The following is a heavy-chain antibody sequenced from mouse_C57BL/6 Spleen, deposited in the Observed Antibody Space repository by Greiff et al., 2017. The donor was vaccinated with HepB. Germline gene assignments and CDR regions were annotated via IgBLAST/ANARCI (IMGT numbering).Heavy chain of an antibody. D-gene: IGHD1-1*01. CDR1: GYTFTSYW. CDR2: IDPSDSYT. CDR3: ARGGDFTTVVGRYAMDY. J-gene: IGHJ4*01. Sequence: VQLQQPGAELVKPGASVKLSCKASGYTFTSYWMQWVKQRPGQGLEWIGEIDPSDSYTNYNQKFKGKATLTVDTSSSTAYMQLSSLTSEDSAVYYCARGGDFTTVVGRYAMDYWGQGTSVTVSS. V-gene: IGHV1-50*01.